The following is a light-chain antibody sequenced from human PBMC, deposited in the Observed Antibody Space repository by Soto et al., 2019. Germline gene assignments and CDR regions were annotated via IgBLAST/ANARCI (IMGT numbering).Light chain of an antibody. V-gene: IGLV2-23*01. Sequence: QSVLTQPPSVSGSPGQSVTISCTGTSIDFVSYNRVSWYQQSPGSAPKLLIYEGSKRPSGVSNRFSGSKSGNTASLTISGLQAEDEADYYCCSFAAGSTPYVFGTGTKVTVL. J-gene: IGLJ1*01. CDR3: CSFAAGSTPYV. CDR1: SIDFVSYNR. CDR2: EGS.